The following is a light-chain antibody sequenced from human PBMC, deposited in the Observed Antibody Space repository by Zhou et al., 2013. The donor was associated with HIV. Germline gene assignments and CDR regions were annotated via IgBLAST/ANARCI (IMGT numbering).Light chain of an antibody. CDR3: HHDGDSPAVT. V-gene: IGKV3-20*01. J-gene: IGKJ4*01. CDR2: GTS. Sequence: EIVLTQSLGTLSLSPGERAVVSCRASQSIDVNSLAWYQQKFGQAPRLLIYGTSSRATGIPDRFSGSGSGTDFTLTISRVEPEDFAVYHCHHDGDSPAVTFGGGPRWRSN. CDR1: QSIDVNS.